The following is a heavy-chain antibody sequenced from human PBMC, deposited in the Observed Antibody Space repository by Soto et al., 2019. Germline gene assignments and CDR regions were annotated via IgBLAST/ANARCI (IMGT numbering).Heavy chain of an antibody. CDR1: GFTFDDYA. Sequence: SLRLSCAASGFTFDDYAMHWVRQAPGKGLEWVSGISWNSGSIGYADSVKGRFTISRDNAKNSLYLQMNSLRAEDTALYYCAKALSGWYVFFPFDYWGQGTLVTVSS. CDR3: AKALSGWYVFFPFDY. J-gene: IGHJ4*02. V-gene: IGHV3-9*01. CDR2: ISWNSGSI. D-gene: IGHD6-19*01.